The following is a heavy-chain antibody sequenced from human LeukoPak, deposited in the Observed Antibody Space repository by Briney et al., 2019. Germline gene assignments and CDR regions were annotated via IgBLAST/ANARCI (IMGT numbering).Heavy chain of an antibody. Sequence: PSETLSLTCAVYGGSFSGYYWSWIRQPPGKGLEWIGEINHSGSTNYNPSLKSRVTISVDTSKNQFSLKLSSVTAAVTAVYYCARACRCSSTSCYEQRLYYYYYYYMDVWGKGTTVTVSS. CDR3: ARACRCSSTSCYEQRLYYYYYYYMDV. CDR2: INHSGST. D-gene: IGHD2-2*01. V-gene: IGHV4-34*01. J-gene: IGHJ6*03. CDR1: GGSFSGYY.